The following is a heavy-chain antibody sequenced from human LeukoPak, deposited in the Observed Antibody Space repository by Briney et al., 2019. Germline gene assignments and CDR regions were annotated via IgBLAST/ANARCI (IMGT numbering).Heavy chain of an antibody. J-gene: IGHJ6*02. Sequence: SGTVSLTCAVSGGSISSSNWWGWVRQPPGTGLEWIGEIYHSGSTNYNPSLKSRVTISVDKSKNQFSLKLSSVTAADTAVYYCAREADFWSGHSYGGMDVWGQGTTVTVSS. CDR2: IYHSGST. D-gene: IGHD3-3*01. CDR1: GGSISSSNW. V-gene: IGHV4-4*02. CDR3: AREADFWSGHSYGGMDV.